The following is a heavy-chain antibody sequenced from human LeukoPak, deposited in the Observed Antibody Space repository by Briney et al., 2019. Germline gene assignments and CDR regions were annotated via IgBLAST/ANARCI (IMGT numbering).Heavy chain of an antibody. CDR1: GGSISSSNW. Sequence: SETLSLTCAVSGGSISSSNWWSWVRQPPGKGLEWIGEIYHSGSTNYNPSLKSRVTISVDTSKNQFSLRLSSVTAADTAVYYCQSRYLEWLLEYWGQGTLVTVSS. CDR3: QSRYLEWLLEY. V-gene: IGHV4-4*02. CDR2: IYHSGST. J-gene: IGHJ4*02. D-gene: IGHD3-3*01.